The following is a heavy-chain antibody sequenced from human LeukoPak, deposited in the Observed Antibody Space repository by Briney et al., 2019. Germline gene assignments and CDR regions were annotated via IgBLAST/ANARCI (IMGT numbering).Heavy chain of an antibody. Sequence: GGSLRLSCAASGFTFDDYAMHWVRQAPGKGLEWVAVISYDGSNKYYADSVKGRFTISRDNSKNTLYLQMNSLRAEDTAVYYCAKDYSGYDEGDAFDIWGQGTMVTVSS. J-gene: IGHJ3*02. V-gene: IGHV3-30*18. CDR3: AKDYSGYDEGDAFDI. CDR2: ISYDGSNK. D-gene: IGHD5-12*01. CDR1: GFTFDDYA.